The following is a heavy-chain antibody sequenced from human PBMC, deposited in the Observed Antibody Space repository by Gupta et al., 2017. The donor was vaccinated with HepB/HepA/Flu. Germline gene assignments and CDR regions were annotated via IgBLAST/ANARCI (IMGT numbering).Heavy chain of an antibody. Sequence: EVQLVPSVAAVKKPGESLKISCKAYGYTFANYWIGWVRQMPGKGLEWGGIIYPGDSDPRYSPSFQGQVTISVDKSISTAYLQWSSLKASDTAMYYCARQRFFDYWGQGTLVTVXS. CDR1: GYTFANYW. J-gene: IGHJ4*02. CDR3: ARQRFFDY. D-gene: IGHD4-17*01. CDR2: IYPGDSDP. V-gene: IGHV5-51*01.